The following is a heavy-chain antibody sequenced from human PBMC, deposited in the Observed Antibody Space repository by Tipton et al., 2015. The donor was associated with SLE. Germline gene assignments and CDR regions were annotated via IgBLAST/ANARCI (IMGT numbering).Heavy chain of an antibody. J-gene: IGHJ4*02. CDR2: MYQTGTT. CDR3: ARQAYYRSGYADY. D-gene: IGHD3-22*01. Sequence: TLSLTCTVSGYSISTGYYWGWIRQPPGTGLEWIGNMYQTGTTDYNPSLKSRVTISIDTTQNQFSLKLSAVTAADTAVYYCARQAYYRSGYADYWGQGTLVTVSS. V-gene: IGHV4-38-2*02. CDR1: GYSISTGYY.